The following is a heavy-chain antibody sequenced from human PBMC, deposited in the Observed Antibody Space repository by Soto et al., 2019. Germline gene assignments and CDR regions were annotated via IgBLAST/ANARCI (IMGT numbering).Heavy chain of an antibody. CDR1: GHSFTTYW. V-gene: IGHV5-51*01. J-gene: IGHJ3*02. Sequence: GESLKISCKDSGHSFTTYWIGWVRQMPGKGLEWMGIIYPGDSDTTYSPPFRGHVTISVDESLSTAYLHWSSLKASDTAIYYCVRHDGDILVVDGHSTAGAFDIRGQGTMVTGSS. D-gene: IGHD2-15*01. CDR3: VRHDGDILVVDGHSTAGAFDI. CDR2: IYPGDSDT.